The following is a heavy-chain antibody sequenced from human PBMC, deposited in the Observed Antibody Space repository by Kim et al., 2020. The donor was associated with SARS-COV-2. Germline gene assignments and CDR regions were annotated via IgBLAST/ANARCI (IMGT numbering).Heavy chain of an antibody. D-gene: IGHD2-8*01. V-gene: IGHV4-39*01. J-gene: IGHJ6*02. CDR1: GGSISSSSYY. Sequence: SETLSLTCTVSGGSISSSSYYWGWIRQPPGKGLEWIGSIYYSGSTYYNPSLKSRVTISVDTSKNQFSLKLSSVTAADTAVYYCASMVYAHGRTWEYYYGMDVWGQETTVTVSS. CDR2: IYYSGST. CDR3: ASMVYAHGRTWEYYYGMDV.